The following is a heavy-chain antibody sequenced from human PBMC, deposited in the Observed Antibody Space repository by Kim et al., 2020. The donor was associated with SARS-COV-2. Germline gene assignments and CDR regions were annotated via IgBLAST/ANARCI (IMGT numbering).Heavy chain of an antibody. V-gene: IGHV3-74*01. CDR3: VSSPGP. J-gene: IGHJ5*02. Sequence: GGSLRLSCTASGFNFSDHWMHCVRQAPGTGPVWVSCIRGDGSTTNYADSVRGRFTVSRDNARNTLYLQMNNLRAKDPAVDYCVSSPGPWGQGTLVRVSS. CDR1: GFNFSDHW. CDR2: IRGDGSTT.